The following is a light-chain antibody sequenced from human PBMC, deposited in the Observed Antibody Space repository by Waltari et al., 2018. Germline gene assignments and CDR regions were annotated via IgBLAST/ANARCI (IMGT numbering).Light chain of an antibody. Sequence: QSALTQPASVSGSPGQSITISCTGTSSDVGGYNYVSWYQPHPGKAPKLLIYDVTDRPSGVSSRFSGSKSSNTASLTISGLQAEDEADYYCSSYTSSSSFSISSSVLFGGGTKVTVL. CDR1: SSDVGGYNY. V-gene: IGLV2-14*03. J-gene: IGLJ2*01. CDR2: DVT. CDR3: SSYTSSSSFSISSSVL.